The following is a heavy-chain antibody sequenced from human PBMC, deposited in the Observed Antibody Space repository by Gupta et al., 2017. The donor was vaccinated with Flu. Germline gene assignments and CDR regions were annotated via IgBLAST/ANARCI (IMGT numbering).Heavy chain of an antibody. Sequence: EVQLVESGGGLGKPGGSLRLSCEASGFTFSSDSMHWVRQAPGKGLEWVSSISSSSSYIYYADSLKGRFTISRDNGKNSLYLQMNSLRAEDTAVYYCARDWDTHRDAFDIWGQGTMVSVSS. CDR2: ISSSSSYI. CDR1: GFTFSSDS. CDR3: ARDWDTHRDAFDI. J-gene: IGHJ3*02. D-gene: IGHD5-18*01. V-gene: IGHV3-21*01.